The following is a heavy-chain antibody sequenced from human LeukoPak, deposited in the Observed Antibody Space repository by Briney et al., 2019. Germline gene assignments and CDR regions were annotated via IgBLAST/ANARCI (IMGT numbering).Heavy chain of an antibody. Sequence: GGSLRLSCAASGFTISGFWMHWVRQVPGEGLVWVARMNSAGTTINYADSVKGRFTISRDNVRNTLHLQMNNLTLEDTAVYFCIREVQVRASASLGLWGRGTLVTVS. V-gene: IGHV3-74*01. CDR1: GFTISGFW. J-gene: IGHJ4*01. CDR2: MNSAGTTI. D-gene: IGHD1-1*01. CDR3: IREVQVRASASLGL.